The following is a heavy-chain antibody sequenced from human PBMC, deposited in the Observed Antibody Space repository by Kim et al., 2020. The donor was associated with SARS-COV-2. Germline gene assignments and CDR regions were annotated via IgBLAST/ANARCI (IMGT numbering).Heavy chain of an antibody. CDR3: ARGAAIVVGGDAIDM. D-gene: IGHD2-2*01. J-gene: IGHJ3*02. Sequence: QGFQGRITMTRDTSTGTVYLELSSLRSEDTAVYYCARGAAIVVGGDAIDMWGQGTMVTVSS. V-gene: IGHV1-46*01.